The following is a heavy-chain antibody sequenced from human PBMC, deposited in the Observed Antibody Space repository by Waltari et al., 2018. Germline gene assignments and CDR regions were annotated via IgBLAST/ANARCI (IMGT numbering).Heavy chain of an antibody. CDR2: IYYSGST. Sequence: QVQLQESGPGLVKPSETLSLTCTVSGGSISSYYWSWIRQPTGTVLEWIGYIYYSGSTNYNPSLKSRVTISVDTSKNQFSLKLSSVTAADTAVYYCATHTSGYSSGSNFYYYYMDVWGKGTTVTVSS. CDR3: ATHTSGYSSGSNFYYYYMDV. J-gene: IGHJ6*03. V-gene: IGHV4-59*01. CDR1: GGSISSYY. D-gene: IGHD6-19*01.